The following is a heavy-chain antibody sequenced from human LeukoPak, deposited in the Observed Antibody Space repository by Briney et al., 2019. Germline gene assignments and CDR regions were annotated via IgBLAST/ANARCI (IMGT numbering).Heavy chain of an antibody. V-gene: IGHV4-4*09. Sequence: SETLTHTCTVSGVSIIDHDWGWTRQPPGKGLEWIGNIYSSGNTYFNPSLRSRVATSVDTSKNQFSLSLTSVTAADTAMFYCARLKPNYLGTFDSWGQGALVTVSS. CDR1: GVSIIDHD. CDR2: IYSSGNT. J-gene: IGHJ4*02. D-gene: IGHD7-27*01. CDR3: ARLKPNYLGTFDS.